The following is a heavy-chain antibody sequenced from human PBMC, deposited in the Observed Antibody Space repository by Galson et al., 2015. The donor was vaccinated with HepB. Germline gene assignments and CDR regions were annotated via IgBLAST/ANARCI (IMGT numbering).Heavy chain of an antibody. J-gene: IGHJ1*01. D-gene: IGHD1-26*01. CDR3: AKDPVGGSYYVGYFQH. CDR2: ISGSGGST. Sequence: SLRLSCAASGFTFSSYAMSWVRQAPGKGLEWVSAISGSGGSTYYADSVKGRFTISRDNSKNTLYLQMNSLRAEDTAVYYCAKDPVGGSYYVGYFQHWGQGTLVTVSS. CDR1: GFTFSSYA. V-gene: IGHV3-23*01.